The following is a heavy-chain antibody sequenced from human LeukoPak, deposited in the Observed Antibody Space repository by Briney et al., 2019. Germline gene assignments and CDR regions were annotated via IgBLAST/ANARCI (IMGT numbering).Heavy chain of an antibody. CDR2: ISYDGSNK. CDR1: GFTFSSYA. V-gene: IGHV3-30-3*01. CDR3: ARDRESGYSYGFDAFDI. J-gene: IGHJ3*02. Sequence: PGGSLRLSCAASGFTFSSYAMHWVRQAPGKGLEWVAVISYDGSNKYYADSVKGRFTISRDNSKNTLYLQMNSLRAEDTAVYYCARDRESGYSYGFDAFDIWGQGTMVTVSS. D-gene: IGHD5-18*01.